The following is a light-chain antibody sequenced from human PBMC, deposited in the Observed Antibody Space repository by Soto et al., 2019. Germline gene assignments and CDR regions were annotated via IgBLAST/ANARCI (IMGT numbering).Light chain of an antibody. Sequence: DIVLTQSPGTLSFSPGERATLSCRAIQSVSSSYLAWYQQKPGQAPRLLIYGASSRATGIPDRFGGSGSGTDFTLTISRLEPEDFAVYYCHQYGSSPPFTFGQGTKVDIK. CDR1: QSVSSSY. V-gene: IGKV3-20*01. CDR3: HQYGSSPPFT. J-gene: IGKJ1*01. CDR2: GAS.